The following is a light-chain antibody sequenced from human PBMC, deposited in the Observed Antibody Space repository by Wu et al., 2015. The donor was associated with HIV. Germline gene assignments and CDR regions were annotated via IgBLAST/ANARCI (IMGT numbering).Light chain of an antibody. CDR1: QSVSSND. J-gene: IGKJ1*01. Sequence: EIVLTQSPGTLSLSPGERASLSCRASQSVSSNDLAWYQQKPGQSPRLLIYGASSRAAGLPDRFSDSGSGTDFTLTISRLEPEDFAVYYCQHYGSSPWTFGQGTKVEIK. CDR3: QHYGSSPWT. V-gene: IGKV3-20*01. CDR2: GAS.